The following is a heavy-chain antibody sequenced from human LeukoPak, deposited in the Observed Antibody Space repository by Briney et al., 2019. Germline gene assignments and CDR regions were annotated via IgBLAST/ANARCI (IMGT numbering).Heavy chain of an antibody. CDR3: AKDAYSSGWLNWFDP. CDR1: GFTFSSYA. D-gene: IGHD6-19*01. V-gene: IGHV3-23*01. Sequence: GGSLRLSCVASGFTFSSYAMSWVRQAPGKGLEWVSAIRESGGSTYYADSVKGRFTISRDNSKNTLYLQMNSLRAEDTAVYYCAKDAYSSGWLNWFDPWGQGTLVTVSS. CDR2: IRESGGST. J-gene: IGHJ5*02.